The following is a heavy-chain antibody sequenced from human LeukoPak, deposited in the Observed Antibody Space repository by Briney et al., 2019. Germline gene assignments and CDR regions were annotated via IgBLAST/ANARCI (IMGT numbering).Heavy chain of an antibody. Sequence: SVKVSCKAFGGSFSSSAVSWVRQAPGQGFECLGGVIPSLGTENYPRKFRGRVTITVDDSTNTAYMELSSLRSDDTAVYYCLNGLPGGINLPFDYWGQGTLLTVSS. CDR1: GGSFSSSA. V-gene: IGHV1-69*01. CDR2: VIPSLGTE. D-gene: IGHD2-8*01. CDR3: LNGLPGGINLPFDY. J-gene: IGHJ4*02.